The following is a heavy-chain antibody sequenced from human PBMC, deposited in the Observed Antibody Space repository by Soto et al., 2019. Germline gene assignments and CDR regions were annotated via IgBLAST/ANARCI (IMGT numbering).Heavy chain of an antibody. CDR1: GGSISSGGYY. V-gene: IGHV4-31*03. J-gene: IGHJ4*02. CDR2: IYYSGST. CDR3: AVQAAAGTGFDY. D-gene: IGHD6-13*01. Sequence: SETLSLTCTVSGGSISSGGYYWSWIRQHPGKGLEWIGYIYYSGSTYYNPYLKSRVTISVDTSKNQFSLKLSSVTAADTAVYYCAVQAAAGTGFDYWGQGTLVTVSS.